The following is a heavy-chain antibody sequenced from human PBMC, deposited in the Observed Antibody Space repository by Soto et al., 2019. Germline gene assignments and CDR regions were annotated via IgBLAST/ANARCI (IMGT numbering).Heavy chain of an antibody. J-gene: IGHJ3*02. CDR2: IHYTGSR. D-gene: IGHD3-16*01. CDR1: GASVNYYY. V-gene: IGHV4-59*02. Sequence: SETLSLTCTVSGASVNYYYWNWVRQPLGKGLEWIGFIHYTGSRIFNPSLQSRVTMSVDESQNQFSLRLTSVTAADTAIYYCARWGHPAVKAFDIWGQGTTVTVS. CDR3: ARWGHPAVKAFDI.